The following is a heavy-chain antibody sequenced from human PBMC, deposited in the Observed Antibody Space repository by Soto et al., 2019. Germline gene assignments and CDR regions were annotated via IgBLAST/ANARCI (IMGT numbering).Heavy chain of an antibody. CDR2: IYHSGST. J-gene: IGHJ4*02. V-gene: IGHV4-38-2*02. D-gene: IGHD5-12*01. CDR3: ARYGYRYSARFFDC. CDR1: GLSISSGCY. Sequence: SAALSPTYKVSGLSISSGCYDWGGIRQPPGKGLEWIGSIYHSGSTYYNPSLKSRVTMSVDTSKNQLSLKLSSVTAADTAVYYCARYGYRYSARFFDCWGQGTRVT.